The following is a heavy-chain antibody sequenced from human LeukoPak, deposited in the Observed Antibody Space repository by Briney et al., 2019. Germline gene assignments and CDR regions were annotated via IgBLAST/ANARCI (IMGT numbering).Heavy chain of an antibody. J-gene: IGHJ4*02. CDR1: GFAFSNYD. V-gene: IGHV3-13*04. CDR3: VRAPPGTGWLIDH. Sequence: GGSLRLSCAASGFAFSNYDMLWVRQATGKGLEWVSAINTAAGTYYPDSVKGRFTISRENAKSSLYLQTNSLRVGDTAVYYCVRAPPGTGWLIDHWGQGTLVAVSS. CDR2: INTAAGT. D-gene: IGHD6-19*01.